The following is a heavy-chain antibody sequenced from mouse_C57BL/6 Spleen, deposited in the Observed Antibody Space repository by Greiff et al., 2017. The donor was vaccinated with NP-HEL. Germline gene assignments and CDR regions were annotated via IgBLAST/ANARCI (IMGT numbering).Heavy chain of an antibody. CDR2: IYPRDGST. J-gene: IGHJ4*01. V-gene: IGHV1-85*01. Sequence: QVQLQQSGPELVKPGASVKLSCKASGYTFTSYDINGVKQRPGQGLEWIGWIYPRDGSTKYNEKFKGKATLTVDTSSSTAYMELHRLTSEDSAVYFCAYTGLRRAMDYWGQGTSVTVSS. CDR3: AYTGLRRAMDY. CDR1: GYTFTSYD. D-gene: IGHD2-4*01.